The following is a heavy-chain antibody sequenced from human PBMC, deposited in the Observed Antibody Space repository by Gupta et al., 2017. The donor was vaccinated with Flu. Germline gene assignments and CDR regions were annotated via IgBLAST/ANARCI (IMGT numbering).Heavy chain of an antibody. J-gene: IGHJ5*02. CDR1: GFFVGPHT. V-gene: IGHV3-33*01. CDR3: AGGESSSGWYHWPDP. CDR2: IRYDGSNE. Sequence: QVQLVEYGGGVVQPGRSLGLSCAASGFFVGPHTMHWVRQAPGKGLEWVAAIRYDGSNEYYADSVRGRFTISRDNSKNTLYLQMNSLRAEDTAVYHCAGGESSSGWYHWPDPWGQGTLVTVSS. D-gene: IGHD6-19*01.